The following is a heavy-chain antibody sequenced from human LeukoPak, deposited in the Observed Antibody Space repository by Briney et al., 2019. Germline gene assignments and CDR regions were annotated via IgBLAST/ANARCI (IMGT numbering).Heavy chain of an antibody. J-gene: IGHJ5*02. CDR2: INHSGSI. V-gene: IGHV4-34*01. CDR3: ARGTRYSGSYYSWFDP. D-gene: IGHD1-26*01. CDR1: GGSFSGYY. Sequence: PSETLSLTCAVYGGSFSGYYWSWIRQPPGKGLEWIGEINHSGSINYNPSLKSRVTISVDTSKNQFSLKLSSVTAADTAVYYCARGTRYSGSYYSWFDPWGQGTLVTVSS.